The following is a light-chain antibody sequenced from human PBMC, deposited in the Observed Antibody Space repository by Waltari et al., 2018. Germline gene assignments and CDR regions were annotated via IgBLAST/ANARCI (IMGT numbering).Light chain of an antibody. Sequence: IQMTQSPSSLSASVGDRVTITCRASQSISSYLNWYQQKPGKAPKLPIYAASSLQSGVPSRFSGSGSGTEFTLTISSLQPEDFATYYCQQSYSTPRTFGQGTKVEIK. J-gene: IGKJ1*01. V-gene: IGKV1-39*01. CDR1: QSISSY. CDR2: AAS. CDR3: QQSYSTPRT.